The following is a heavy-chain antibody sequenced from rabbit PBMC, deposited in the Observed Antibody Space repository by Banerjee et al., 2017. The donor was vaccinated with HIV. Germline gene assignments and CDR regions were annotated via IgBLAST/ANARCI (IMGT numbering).Heavy chain of an antibody. CDR1: GFSFSSSYW. CDR3: ARDPGGSMDL. J-gene: IGHJ6*01. CDR2: IYAGSSDST. Sequence: QEQLEESGGDLVKPEGSLTLTCTASGFSFSSSYWICWVRQAPGKGLEWIACIYAGSSDSTYYASWAKGRFTISSTSSTTVTLQMTSLTAADTATYFCARDPGGSMDLWGPGTLVTVS. V-gene: IGHV1S45*01.